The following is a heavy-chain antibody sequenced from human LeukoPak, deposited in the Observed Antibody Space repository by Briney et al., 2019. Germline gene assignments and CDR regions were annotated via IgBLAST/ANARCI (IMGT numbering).Heavy chain of an antibody. Sequence: QTLSLTCAISGDSGSTSSAGWNWIRQSSSTGLEWLGRTYYNSNWYIDYAVSVKGRITISPDTSKNQFSLQLNSVTPEDTAVYYCAKGWLQSGFDYWGQGTLVTVSS. CDR3: AKGWLQSGFDY. CDR1: GDSGSTSSAG. CDR2: TYYNSNWYI. J-gene: IGHJ4*02. V-gene: IGHV6-1*01. D-gene: IGHD5-24*01.